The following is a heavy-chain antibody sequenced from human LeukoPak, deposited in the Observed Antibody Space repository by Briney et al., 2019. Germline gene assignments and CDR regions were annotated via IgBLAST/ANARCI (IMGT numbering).Heavy chain of an antibody. CDR3: ATDLGIWFDKNNT. CDR2: FDPEDGET. D-gene: IGHD3-10*01. CDR1: GYTLSELS. J-gene: IGHJ4*02. V-gene: IGHV1-24*01. Sequence: ASVKVSRKVSGYTLSELSMHWVRQAPGKGLEWMGGFDPEDGETIYAQKFQGRVTMTEDTSTDTAYMELSSLRSEDTAVYYCATDLGIWFDKNNTWGQGTVVTVSS.